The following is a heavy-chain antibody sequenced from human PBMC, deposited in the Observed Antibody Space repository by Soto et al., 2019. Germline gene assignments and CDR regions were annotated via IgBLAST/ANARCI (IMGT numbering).Heavy chain of an antibody. CDR2: IIPIFGKA. V-gene: IGHV1-69*01. CDR3: ARAFEYCSSTSCYTGRYYYYYGMDV. Sequence: QVQLVQSGAEVKKPGSSVKVSCKASGGTFSSYAISWVRQAPGQGLEWMGGIIPIFGKANYAQKFQGRVTITEDESTSTAYMGLSSLRSEDTAVYYCARAFEYCSSTSCYTGRYYYYYGMDVWGQGTTVTVSS. J-gene: IGHJ6*02. CDR1: GGTFSSYA. D-gene: IGHD2-2*02.